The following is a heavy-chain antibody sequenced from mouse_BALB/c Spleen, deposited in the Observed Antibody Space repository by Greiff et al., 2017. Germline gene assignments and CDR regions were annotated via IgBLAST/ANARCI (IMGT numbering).Heavy chain of an antibody. Sequence: VQVVESGPGLVAPSQSLSITCTVSGFSLTGYGVNWVRQPPGKGLEWLGMIWGDGSTDYNSALKSRLSISKDNSKSQVFLKMNSLQTDDTARYYCARGMITTTGYAMDYWGQGTSVTVSS. J-gene: IGHJ4*01. CDR1: GFSLTGYG. V-gene: IGHV2-6-7*01. D-gene: IGHD2-4*01. CDR2: IWGDGST. CDR3: ARGMITTTGYAMDY.